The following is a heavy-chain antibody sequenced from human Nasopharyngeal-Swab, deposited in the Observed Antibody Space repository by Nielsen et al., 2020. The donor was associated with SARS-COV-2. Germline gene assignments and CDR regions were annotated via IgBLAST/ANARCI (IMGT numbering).Heavy chain of an antibody. CDR3: ARNNPGSLVNYYYYMDV. J-gene: IGHJ6*03. V-gene: IGHV4-39*01. D-gene: IGHD3-16*01. CDR2: VYSSECT. Sequence: TGLWWIGSVYSSECTYYIPSVKSRVTISVDTSKNQFSLKLSSVTAADTAVYYCARNNPGSLVNYYYYMDVWGKGTTVTVSS.